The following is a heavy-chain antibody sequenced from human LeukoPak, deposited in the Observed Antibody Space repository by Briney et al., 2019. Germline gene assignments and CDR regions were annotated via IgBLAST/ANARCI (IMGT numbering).Heavy chain of an antibody. V-gene: IGHV3-20*04. Sequence: GGSLRLSCAASGFTFDDYGMSWVRQAPGMGLEWVSGINWNGGSTGYADSVKGRFTISRDNAKNSLYLQMNSLRAEDTALYYCARSYYYDSSGYSRPFDYWGQGTLVTVSS. CDR2: INWNGGST. CDR1: GFTFDDYG. J-gene: IGHJ4*02. CDR3: ARSYYYDSSGYSRPFDY. D-gene: IGHD3-22*01.